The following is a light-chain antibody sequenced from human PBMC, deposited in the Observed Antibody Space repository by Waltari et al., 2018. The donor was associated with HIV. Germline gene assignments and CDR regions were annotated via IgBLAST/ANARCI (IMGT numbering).Light chain of an antibody. V-gene: IGKV1-5*03. CDR2: KAS. CDR1: QSSGSW. CDR3: QQYKDFPIT. Sequence: DIQITQSPSTLSASFGDRVTITCRASQSSGSWLAWYQQKPGRAPKILIYKASNLESGVPSRFSGSGYGTSFSLTISSLQPEDFATYYCQQYKDFPITFGGGTKVEIK. J-gene: IGKJ4*01.